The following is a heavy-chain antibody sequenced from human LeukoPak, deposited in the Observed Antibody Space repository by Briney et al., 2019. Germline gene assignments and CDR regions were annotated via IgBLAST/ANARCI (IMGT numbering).Heavy chain of an antibody. CDR2: MRSAGTT. Sequence: PGGSLRLSCAAFGFTVSSYYMGWVRQAPGKGLERVSVMRSAGTTSYADCVKGRFTISRDSSKNMLYLQMTSLRAEDTAMYYCARESWKGSTTDGFDIWGQGTMVTVSS. CDR3: ARESWKGSTTDGFDI. J-gene: IGHJ3*02. D-gene: IGHD5/OR15-5a*01. CDR1: GFTVSSYY. V-gene: IGHV3-53*01.